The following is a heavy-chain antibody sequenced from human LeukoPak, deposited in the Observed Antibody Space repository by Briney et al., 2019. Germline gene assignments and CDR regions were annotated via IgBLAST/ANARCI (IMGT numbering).Heavy chain of an antibody. V-gene: IGHV4-39*02. D-gene: IGHD4-17*01. Sequence: SETLSLTCTVSGGSISSSSYYWGWIRQTPGKGLEWIGSIYYSGSTYYNPSLKRRVTISVDTSENQFSLKMSAVTAADTALYYCARERTVTTSVFDYWGQRTLVTVSS. CDR2: IYYSGST. J-gene: IGHJ4*02. CDR1: GGSISSSSYY. CDR3: ARERTVTTSVFDY.